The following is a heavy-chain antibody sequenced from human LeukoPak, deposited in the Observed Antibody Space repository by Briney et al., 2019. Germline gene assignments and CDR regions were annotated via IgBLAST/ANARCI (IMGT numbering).Heavy chain of an antibody. J-gene: IGHJ4*02. D-gene: IGHD3-22*01. Sequence: GESLKISFQASGYSFSTYWIGWVRQMPGKGLEWMGIIHPGDSQIKYSPSFEGQVTISADKSLTTVYLQWSSLKASDTALYFCATTQFPHTSGHHVDLDYWGQGTLVTVSS. CDR3: ATTQFPHTSGHHVDLDY. CDR1: GYSFSTYW. V-gene: IGHV5-51*01. CDR2: IHPGDSQI.